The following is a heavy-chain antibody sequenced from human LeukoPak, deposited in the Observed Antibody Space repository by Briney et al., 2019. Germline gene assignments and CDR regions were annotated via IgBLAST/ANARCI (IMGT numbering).Heavy chain of an antibody. Sequence: SETLSLTCAVYGGSFRGYSWSWVRQSPGKGLEWIGGINPSGSTNYNPSLTSRVTISVDTSKNQFSLTLSSVTAADTAVYYCVPLAVPAVTLPAFDIWGQGTVVTVSS. CDR2: INPSGST. V-gene: IGHV4-34*01. CDR1: GGSFRGYS. D-gene: IGHD2-2*01. CDR3: VPLAVPAVTLPAFDI. J-gene: IGHJ3*02.